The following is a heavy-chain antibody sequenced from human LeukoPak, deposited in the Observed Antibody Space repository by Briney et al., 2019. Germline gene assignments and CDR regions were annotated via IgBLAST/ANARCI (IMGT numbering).Heavy chain of an antibody. J-gene: IGHJ4*02. Sequence: KPSGTLCLTRAVSGGSISSSTYYWGWIRQPPGKRPEWIGTIYYSGSTYYNPSLKSRVTISGDASKNHFSLNLTSMTAADTAVYYCARLPKGLYDYAYWGQGTLVTVSS. CDR1: GGSISSSTYY. CDR2: IYYSGST. D-gene: IGHD2/OR15-2a*01. V-gene: IGHV4-39*02. CDR3: ARLPKGLYDYAY.